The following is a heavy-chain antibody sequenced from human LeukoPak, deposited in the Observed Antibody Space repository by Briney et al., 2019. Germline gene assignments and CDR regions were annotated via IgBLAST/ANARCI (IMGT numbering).Heavy chain of an antibody. CDR2: ISYDGSNK. V-gene: IGHV3-30-3*01. CDR1: GFTFSSYA. Sequence: GRSLRLSCAASGFTFSSYAMHWVRQAPGKGLEWVAVISYDGSNKYYADSVKGRFTISRDNSKNTLYLQMNSLRAEDTAVYYCARDLIVGATSFDYWGQGTLVTVSS. CDR3: ARDLIVGATSFDY. J-gene: IGHJ4*02. D-gene: IGHD1-26*01.